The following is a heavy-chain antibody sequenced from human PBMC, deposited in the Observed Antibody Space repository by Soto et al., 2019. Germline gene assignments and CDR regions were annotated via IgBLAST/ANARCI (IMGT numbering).Heavy chain of an antibody. CDR3: AREVISGVPAAIAYYYYGMDV. V-gene: IGHV3-33*01. D-gene: IGHD2-2*02. J-gene: IGHJ6*02. Sequence: QVQLVESGGGVVQPGRSLRLSCAASGFTFSTYGMHWVRQAPGKGLEWVAVIWYDGSNKYYADSVKGRFTISRDNSKNTLYLQMNSLRAEDTAVYYCAREVISGVPAAIAYYYYGMDVWGQGTTVTVSS. CDR1: GFTFSTYG. CDR2: IWYDGSNK.